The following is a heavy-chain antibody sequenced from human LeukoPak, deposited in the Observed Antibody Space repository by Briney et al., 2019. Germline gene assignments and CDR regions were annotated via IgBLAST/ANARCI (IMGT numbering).Heavy chain of an antibody. CDR2: MNPNSGNT. D-gene: IGHD3-16*02. V-gene: IGHV1-8*01. Sequence: ASVKVSCKASGYTFTSYDINWVRQATGQGLEWMGWMNPNSGNTGYAQKFQGRVTMTRNTSISTAYMELSSLRSEDTAVYYCARGRGYDYVWGSYRPLDYWGQGTLVTVSS. CDR1: GYTFTSYD. CDR3: ARGRGYDYVWGSYRPLDY. J-gene: IGHJ4*02.